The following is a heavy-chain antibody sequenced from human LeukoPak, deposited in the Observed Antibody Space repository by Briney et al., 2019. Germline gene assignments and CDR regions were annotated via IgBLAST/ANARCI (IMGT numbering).Heavy chain of an antibody. Sequence: PGGSLRLSCAASGLTVSSNYMSWVRQAPGKGLEWVSVIYSGGSTYYADSVKGRFTISRDNSKNTLYLQMNTLRAEDTAVYYCARLSYYYASGSYSSVDVWGQGTTVTVSS. CDR1: GLTVSSNY. J-gene: IGHJ6*02. V-gene: IGHV3-53*01. CDR3: ARLSYYYASGSYSSVDV. D-gene: IGHD3-10*01. CDR2: IYSGGST.